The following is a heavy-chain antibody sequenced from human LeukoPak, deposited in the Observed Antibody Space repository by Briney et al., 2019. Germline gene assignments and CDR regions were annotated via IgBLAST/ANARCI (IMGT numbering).Heavy chain of an antibody. D-gene: IGHD2-21*02. Sequence: GGSLRLSCAASGFTFSSYAMSWVRQAPGKGLEWVSAISGSGGSTYYADSVKGRFTISRDNSKNTLYLQMNSLRAEDTAVYYCAKDPIPYCGGDCYLAYFQHWGQGTLVTVSS. CDR3: AKDPIPYCGGDCYLAYFQH. V-gene: IGHV3-23*01. CDR2: ISGSGGST. CDR1: GFTFSSYA. J-gene: IGHJ1*01.